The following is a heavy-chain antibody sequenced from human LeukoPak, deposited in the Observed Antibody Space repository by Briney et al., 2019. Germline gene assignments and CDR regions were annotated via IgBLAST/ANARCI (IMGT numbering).Heavy chain of an antibody. V-gene: IGHV6-1*01. D-gene: IGHD2-15*01. Sequence: SQTLSLTCAISGDSVSSNSAAWNWLQPSPSRGLEWLGRTYYKSKWYNDYAVSVKSRITINPDTSKNQISLQLNSVTPEDTYVYYCARRRIVVVVAARGAFDIWGQGTMVTVSS. J-gene: IGHJ3*02. CDR1: GDSVSSNSAA. CDR2: TYYKSKWYN. CDR3: ARRRIVVVVAARGAFDI.